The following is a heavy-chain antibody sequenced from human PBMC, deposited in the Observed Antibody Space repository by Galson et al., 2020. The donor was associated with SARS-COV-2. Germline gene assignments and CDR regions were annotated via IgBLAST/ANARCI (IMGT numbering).Heavy chain of an antibody. CDR2: INHSGST. Sequence: SETLSLTCAVYGGSFSGYYWSWIRQPPGKGLEWIGEINHSGSTNYNPSLKSRVTISVDTSKNQFSLKLSSVTAADTAVYYCASLNSYGSGSYSEYWGQGTLVTVSS. J-gene: IGHJ4*02. CDR1: GGSFSGYY. V-gene: IGHV4-34*01. D-gene: IGHD3-10*01. CDR3: ASLNSYGSGSYSEY.